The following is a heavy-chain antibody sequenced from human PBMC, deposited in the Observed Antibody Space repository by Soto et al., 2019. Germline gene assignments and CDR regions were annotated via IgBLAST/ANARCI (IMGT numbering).Heavy chain of an antibody. J-gene: IGHJ5*02. D-gene: IGHD3-3*01. Sequence: PTLVNPTQTLTLTCTFSGFSLSTSGVGVGWIRQPPGKALEWLALIYWDDDKRYSPSLKSRLTITKDTSKNQVVLTMTNMDPVDTATYYCAHSIMDFWCGYYRRGYNWFDPWGQGTLVTVSS. CDR1: GFSLSTSGVG. CDR2: IYWDDDK. CDR3: AHSIMDFWCGYYRRGYNWFDP. V-gene: IGHV2-5*02.